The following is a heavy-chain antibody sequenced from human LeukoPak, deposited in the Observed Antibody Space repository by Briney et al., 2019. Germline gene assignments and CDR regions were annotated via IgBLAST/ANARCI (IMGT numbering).Heavy chain of an antibody. D-gene: IGHD2-15*01. J-gene: IGHJ4*02. CDR3: ARDLYCSGGSCYSGIDY. CDR2: INPNSGGT. Sequence: ASVKVSCKASGYTFTGYYMHWVRQAPGQGLEWMGRINPNSGGTNYAQKFQGRVTMTRDTSISTAYMELSRLRSDDTAVYYCARDLYCSGGSCYSGIDYWGRGTLVTVSS. V-gene: IGHV1-2*06. CDR1: GYTFTGYY.